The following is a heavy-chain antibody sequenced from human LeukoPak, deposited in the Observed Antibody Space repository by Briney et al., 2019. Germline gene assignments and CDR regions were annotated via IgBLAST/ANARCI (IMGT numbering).Heavy chain of an antibody. J-gene: IGHJ4*02. CDR2: ISGSGGNT. CDR1: GFTVSSNY. V-gene: IGHV3-23*01. D-gene: IGHD6-25*01. Sequence: PGGSLRLSCAASGFTVSSNYMSWVRQAPGKGLEWVSAISGSGGNTYYADSVKGRFTISRDNSQNTLYLQMNSLRAEDTAVYYCAKSTSSAPRYFDYWGQGTLVTVSS. CDR3: AKSTSSAPRYFDY.